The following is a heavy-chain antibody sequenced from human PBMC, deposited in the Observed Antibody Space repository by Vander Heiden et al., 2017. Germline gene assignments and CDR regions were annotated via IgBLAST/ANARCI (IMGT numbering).Heavy chain of an antibody. Sequence: EVLMLASGRGLLQPGGSRLLSRAASGFTFSSYARTWVRQAPGKGLEGLSVISANGDNTYYAASVTGRFTIARDNSKNSLYLQMNSLRAEDTAVYYCAKGGSGSPLPAYWGQGTLVTVSS. CDR1: GFTFSSYA. D-gene: IGHD6-19*01. CDR3: AKGGSGSPLPAY. V-gene: IGHV3-23*01. J-gene: IGHJ4*02. CDR2: ISANGDNT.